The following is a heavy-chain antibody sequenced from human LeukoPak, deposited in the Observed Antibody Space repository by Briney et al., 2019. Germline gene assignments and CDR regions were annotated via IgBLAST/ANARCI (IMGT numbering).Heavy chain of an antibody. CDR3: ARAAQPGFDP. CDR1: GLTFSTYS. J-gene: IGHJ5*02. Sequence: GGSLRLSCGASGLTFSTYSMNWVRQAPGKGLEWVLYISSDSGTIYYADSVKGRFTISRDNAKNSLYLQMNSLRAEDTAVYYCARAAQPGFDPWGQGTLVTVSS. D-gene: IGHD1-14*01. V-gene: IGHV3-48*01. CDR2: ISSDSGTI.